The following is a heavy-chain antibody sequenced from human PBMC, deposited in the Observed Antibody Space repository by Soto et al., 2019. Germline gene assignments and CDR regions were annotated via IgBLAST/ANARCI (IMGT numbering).Heavy chain of an antibody. CDR2: IIPIFGTA. D-gene: IGHD6-13*01. V-gene: IGHV1-69*06. J-gene: IGHJ5*02. CDR3: ANISSWYDWLEP. Sequence: SGNVCSDSAARTFRGSGTSSVRHLPGQGLEWMGGIIPIFGTANYAQKFQGRVTITADKFTSTAYRELSSLRSEETAVYYCANISSWYDWLEPWVRVRLVTVS. CDR1: ARTFRGSG.